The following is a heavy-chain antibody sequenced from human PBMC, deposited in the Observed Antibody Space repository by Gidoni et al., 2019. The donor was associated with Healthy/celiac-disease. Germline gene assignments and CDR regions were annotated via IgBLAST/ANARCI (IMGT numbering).Heavy chain of an antibody. D-gene: IGHD3-9*01. J-gene: IGHJ5*02. CDR2: INHSGST. V-gene: IGHV4-34*01. CDR3: ARGLWDILTGYYRRGNWFDP. CDR1: GGSFSGYY. Sequence: QVQLQQWGAGLVKPSETLSLTCAVYGGSFSGYYWSWIRQPPGKGLEWIGEINHSGSTNYNPSLKSRVTISVDTSKNQFSLKLSSVTAADTAVYYCARGLWDILTGYYRRGNWFDPWGQGTLVTVSS.